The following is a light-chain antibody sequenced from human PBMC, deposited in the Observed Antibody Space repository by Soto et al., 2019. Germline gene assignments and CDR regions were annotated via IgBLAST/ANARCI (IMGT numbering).Light chain of an antibody. CDR3: QQYGSSPPT. J-gene: IGKJ1*01. CDR1: QSVSSSY. Sequence: EIVLTQSPGTLSLSPGERATLSCRASQSVSSSYLAWYQQKPGQAPRLLISGVSKRATGIPDRFSGDGSGTDFTLTINRLEPEDFALYYCQQYGSSPPTFGQGTKVDIK. V-gene: IGKV3-20*01. CDR2: GVS.